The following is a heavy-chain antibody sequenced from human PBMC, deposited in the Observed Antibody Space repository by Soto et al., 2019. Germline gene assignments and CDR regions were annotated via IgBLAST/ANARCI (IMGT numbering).Heavy chain of an antibody. CDR1: GLTFSYYA. D-gene: IGHD3-3*02. Sequence: GGSLRLSCAASGLTFSYYAMHWVRQAPGKGLEGVAVISYDGSNKYYADSVKGRFTISRDNSKNTLYLLMNSLRAEDTAVYYCARAAPILPNVLVLYGMHVCGQGITVTVSS. V-gene: IGHV3-30-3*01. J-gene: IGHJ6*02. CDR2: ISYDGSNK. CDR3: ARAAPILPNVLVLYGMHV.